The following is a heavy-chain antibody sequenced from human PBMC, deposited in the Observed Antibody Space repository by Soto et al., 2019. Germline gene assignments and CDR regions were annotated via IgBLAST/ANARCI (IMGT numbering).Heavy chain of an antibody. D-gene: IGHD6-25*01. Sequence: PSETLSLTCAVYGGSFSGYYWSWIRQPPGKGLEWIGEINHSGSTNYNPSLKSRVTISVDTSKNQFSLKLSSVTAADTAVYYCASHKFLQRLLPSNYGMDVWGQGTTVTVSS. CDR1: GGSFSGYY. J-gene: IGHJ6*01. CDR3: ASHKFLQRLLPSNYGMDV. CDR2: INHSGST. V-gene: IGHV4-34*01.